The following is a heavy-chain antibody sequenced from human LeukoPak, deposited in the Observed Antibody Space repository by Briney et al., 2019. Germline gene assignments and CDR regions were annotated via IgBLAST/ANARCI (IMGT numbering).Heavy chain of an antibody. D-gene: IGHD6-19*01. J-gene: IGHJ4*02. Sequence: GSLRLSCAASGFTFSSYGMHWVRQAPGKGLEWVAVIWYDGSNKYYADSVKGRFTISRDNSKNTLYLQMNSLRAEDTAVYYCARASTIAVAGIRGDWGQGTLVTVSS. CDR3: ARASTIAVAGIRGD. CDR2: IWYDGSNK. CDR1: GFTFSSYG. V-gene: IGHV3-33*01.